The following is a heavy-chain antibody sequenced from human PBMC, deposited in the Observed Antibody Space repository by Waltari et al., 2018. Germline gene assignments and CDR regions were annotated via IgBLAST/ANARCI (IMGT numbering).Heavy chain of an antibody. CDR3: VRDIPRDDSSCDV. J-gene: IGHJ6*02. V-gene: IGHV3-66*01. D-gene: IGHD6-13*01. CDR1: GLTISRNY. CDR2: MYVGGAT. Sequence: EAQLVESGGGSVQPGGSLKLAWAASGLTISRNYMNWVRQAPGKGLEWVAVMYVGGATQYADSVKDRFIISRDNSKNTLYLQMHSLKVDDTAVYYCVRDIPRDDSSCDVWGQGTTVIVSS.